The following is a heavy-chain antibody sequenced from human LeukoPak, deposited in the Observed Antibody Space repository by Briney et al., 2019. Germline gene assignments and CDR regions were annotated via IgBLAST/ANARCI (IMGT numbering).Heavy chain of an antibody. V-gene: IGHV4-30-2*01. D-gene: IGHD2-15*01. CDR2: IYHSGST. CDR3: ARVDRTKGYCSGGSCKTAVYFDY. J-gene: IGHJ4*02. CDR1: GGSISSGGYY. Sequence: SQTLSLTCTVSGGSISSGGYYWSWIRQPPGKGLEWIGYIYHSGSTYYNPSLKSRVTISVDRSKNQFSLKLSSVTAADTAVYYCARVDRTKGYCSGGSCKTAVYFDYWGQGTLVTVSS.